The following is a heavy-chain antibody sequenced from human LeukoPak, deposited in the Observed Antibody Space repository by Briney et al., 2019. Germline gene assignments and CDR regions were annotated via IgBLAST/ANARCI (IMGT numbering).Heavy chain of an antibody. CDR2: IDHSGST. V-gene: IGHV4-34*01. J-gene: IGHJ4*02. D-gene: IGHD5-18*01. Sequence: PSETLSLTCAVYGGSFSGYYWSWIRQPPGKGLEWIGEIDHSGSTNYNPSLKSRVTISADTSKNQFSLKLSSVTAADTAVYYCARGRQLWLRRYFDYWGQGTLVTVSS. CDR3: ARGRQLWLRRYFDY. CDR1: GGSFSGYY.